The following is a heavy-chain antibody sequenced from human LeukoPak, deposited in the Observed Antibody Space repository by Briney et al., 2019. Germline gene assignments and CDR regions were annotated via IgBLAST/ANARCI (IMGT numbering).Heavy chain of an antibody. CDR1: GGTFSSYA. J-gene: IGHJ4*02. V-gene: IGHV1-69*05. CDR3: ASCPVRYNLRLTVDYFFAY. D-gene: IGHD1-1*01. CDR2: IIPIFGTA. Sequence: ASVKVSCKASGGTFSSYAISWVRQAPGQGLEWMGGIIPIFGTANYAQKFQGRVTITTDESTSTAYMELSSLRSEDTAVYHCASCPVRYNLRLTVDYFFAYWGQGTLVTVSS.